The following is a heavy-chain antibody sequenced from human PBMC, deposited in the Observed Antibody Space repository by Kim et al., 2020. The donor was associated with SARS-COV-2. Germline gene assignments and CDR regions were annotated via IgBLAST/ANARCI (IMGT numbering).Heavy chain of an antibody. CDR1: GFTFSSYS. V-gene: IGHV3-48*02. CDR3: AGVSAYDFWSGYNICYYYSLDF. J-gene: IGHJ6*02. D-gene: IGHD3-3*01. CDR2: IISRSSTI. Sequence: GGSLRLSCAASGFTFSSYSMNWVRQAPGKGLEWVSYIISRSSTISYADHVKGRFTISRDNAKNSLYLHMQRLSDKDTAVYYCAGVSAYDFWSGYNICYYYSLDFWGQGTTVTVSS.